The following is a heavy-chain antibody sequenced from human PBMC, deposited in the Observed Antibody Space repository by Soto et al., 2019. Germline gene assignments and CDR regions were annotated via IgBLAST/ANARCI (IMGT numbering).Heavy chain of an antibody. V-gene: IGHV2-5*02. Sequence: QITLKESGPTLVKPTQTLTLTCTFPGFSLSTSGVGVGWIRQPPGKAREWLALIYWDDDKRYSPSLKSRLTITKDTSKNQVVLTMTNMDPVDTATYYCAHRRTLVTTGLDWFDPWGQGTLVTVSS. CDR2: IYWDDDK. J-gene: IGHJ5*02. CDR3: AHRRTLVTTGLDWFDP. CDR1: GFSLSTSGVG. D-gene: IGHD4-4*01.